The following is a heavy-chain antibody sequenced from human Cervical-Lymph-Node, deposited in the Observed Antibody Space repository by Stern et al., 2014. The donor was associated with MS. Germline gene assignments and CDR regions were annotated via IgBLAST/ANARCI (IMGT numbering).Heavy chain of an antibody. V-gene: IGHV3-30*03. J-gene: IGHJ6*02. D-gene: IGHD2-15*01. CDR1: GFTFSSYG. Sequence: QVQLVQSGGGVVQPGRSLRLSCAASGFTFSSYGMHWVRQAPGKGLEWVAVISYDGRNKYYADSVKGRFTISKANSKNTFYLQMNSLRAEDTAVYYCARRLGYCRGGSCRHYYYGMDVWGQGTTVTVSS. CDR3: ARRLGYCRGGSCRHYYYGMDV. CDR2: ISYDGRNK.